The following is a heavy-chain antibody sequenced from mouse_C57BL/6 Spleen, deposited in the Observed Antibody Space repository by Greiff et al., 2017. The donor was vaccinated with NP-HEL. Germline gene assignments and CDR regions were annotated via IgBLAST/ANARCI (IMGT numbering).Heavy chain of an antibody. CDR3: AGPYYSNYYWYFDV. J-gene: IGHJ1*03. Sequence: VQLQQPGAELVRPGSSVKLSCKASGYTFTSYWMDWVKQRPGQGLEWIGNIYPSDSETYYNQKFKDKATLTVDKSSSTAYMQLSSLTSEDAAVYYCAGPYYSNYYWYFDVGGTGTTVTVSS. CDR1: GYTFTSYW. D-gene: IGHD2-5*01. V-gene: IGHV1-61*01. CDR2: IYPSDSET.